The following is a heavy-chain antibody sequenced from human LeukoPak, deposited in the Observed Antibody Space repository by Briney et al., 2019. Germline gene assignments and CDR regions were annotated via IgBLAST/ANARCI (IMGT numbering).Heavy chain of an antibody. CDR2: IYYSGST. J-gene: IGHJ4*02. V-gene: IGHV4-59*12. Sequence: KSSETLSLTCIVSGGSISSCYWSWIRQPPGKGLEWMGYIYYSGSTNYNPSLKSRVTISVDTSKNQFSLRLSSVTAADMAMYYCARGTLYSGWSYYFDYWGQGSQVTVSS. D-gene: IGHD6-19*01. CDR1: GGSISSCY. CDR3: ARGTLYSGWSYYFDY.